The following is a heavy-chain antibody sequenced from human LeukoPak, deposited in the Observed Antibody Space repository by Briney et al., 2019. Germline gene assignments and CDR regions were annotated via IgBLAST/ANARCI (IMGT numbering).Heavy chain of an antibody. CDR1: GFTFSSYS. CDR3: ARDDIVVATPWYCDL. V-gene: IGHV3-21*01. CDR2: ISSSSSYK. D-gene: IGHD1-26*01. Sequence: GGSLRLSCAASGFTFSSYSMNWVRQAPGKGLEWVSSISSSSSYKYYADSVKGRFTISRDNAKNSLYLQMNSLRAEDTAVYYCARDDIVVATPWYCDLWGRGTLVTVSS. J-gene: IGHJ2*01.